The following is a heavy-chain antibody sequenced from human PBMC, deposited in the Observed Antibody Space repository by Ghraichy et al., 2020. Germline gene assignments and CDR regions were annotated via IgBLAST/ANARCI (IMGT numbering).Heavy chain of an antibody. J-gene: IGHJ4*02. D-gene: IGHD6-13*01. Sequence: GGSLRLSCAASGFTFSSLAMSWVRQAPGKGLEWVSTISGSGGATNYADSVKGRFTISRDNSKNTLYLQMTSLRADDTALYYCAQYRQQGMDYWGQGTLVAVSS. CDR3: AQYRQQGMDY. CDR1: GFTFSSLA. CDR2: ISGSGGAT. V-gene: IGHV3-23*01.